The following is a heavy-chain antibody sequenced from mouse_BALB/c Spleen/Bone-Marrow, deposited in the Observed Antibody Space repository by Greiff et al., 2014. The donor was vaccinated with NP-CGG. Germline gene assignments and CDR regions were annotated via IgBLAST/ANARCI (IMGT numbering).Heavy chain of an antibody. D-gene: IGHD2-4*01. Sequence: QVQLQQSGAELARPGASVKMSCRASGYTFTTYTIHWVRQRPGQGLEWIGYINPSSGYTNYIQKFKDKATLTADKSSSTAYMQRSSLTSEDSAVYYGARRDDDYVFFDYWGQGTTLTVSS. V-gene: IGHV1-4*01. CDR3: ARRDDDYVFFDY. CDR1: GYTFTTYT. J-gene: IGHJ2*01. CDR2: INPSSGYT.